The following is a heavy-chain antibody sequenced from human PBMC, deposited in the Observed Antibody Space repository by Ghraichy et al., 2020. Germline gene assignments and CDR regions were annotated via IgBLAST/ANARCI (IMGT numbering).Heavy chain of an antibody. CDR3: ARGSAERYGLHDGYHFYL. CDR1: GFPFGSYG. J-gene: IGHJ4*02. D-gene: IGHD5-24*01. CDR2: IREDGSQK. V-gene: IGHV3-7*03. Sequence: GGSLRLSCEASGFPFGSYGMNWVRQAPGKGLEWVANIREDGSQKYYVDSVKGRFTISRDNAKNSIFLQMNSLRADDTAMYFCARGSAERYGLHDGYHFYLWGLGTLVTVSS.